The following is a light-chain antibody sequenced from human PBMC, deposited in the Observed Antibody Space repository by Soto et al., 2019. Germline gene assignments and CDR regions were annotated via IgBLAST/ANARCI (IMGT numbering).Light chain of an antibody. V-gene: IGLV1-40*01. CDR3: QSYDSTLSARYV. CDR2: GNT. Sequence: QSALTQPPSVSGGPGQRVTISCTGSSSNIGAGYDVHWYQQRPGTAPKLLIFGNTNRPSGVPDRFSGSKSGTSASLAITGLQAEDEGDYYCQSYDSTLSARYVFGTGTKVTVL. J-gene: IGLJ1*01. CDR1: SSNIGAGYD.